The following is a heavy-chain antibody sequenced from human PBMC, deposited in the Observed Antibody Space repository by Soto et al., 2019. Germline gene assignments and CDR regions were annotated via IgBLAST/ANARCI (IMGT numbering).Heavy chain of an antibody. Sequence: QVQLVQSGGGVVQPGRSLRLSCAVSGFTFSSYGMHWVRQAPGKGLEWVAVISYDGDNKYYADSVKGRFTISRDNSRNTLYLQMNSLRAEDTAVYYCAKGPLPPAMNTIFVVVIRGVDYWGQGTLVTVSS. J-gene: IGHJ4*02. CDR1: GFTFSSYG. CDR2: ISYDGDNK. D-gene: IGHD3-3*01. CDR3: AKGPLPPAMNTIFVVVIRGVDY. V-gene: IGHV3-30*18.